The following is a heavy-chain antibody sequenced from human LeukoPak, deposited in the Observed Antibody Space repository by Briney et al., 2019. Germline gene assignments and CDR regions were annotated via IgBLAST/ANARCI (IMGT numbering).Heavy chain of an antibody. CDR2: ISYDGSSK. CDR3: ARDRVQIWSYVAIFDY. V-gene: IGHV3-30*03. D-gene: IGHD4/OR15-4a*01. CDR1: GFTFSSYG. J-gene: IGHJ4*02. Sequence: GGSLRLSCAASGFTFSSYGMHWVRQAPGKGLEWVAVISYDGSSKYYADSVKGRFTISRDNSKNTLYLQMNSLRSEDTAVYFCARDRVQIWSYVAIFDYWSQGTLVTVSS.